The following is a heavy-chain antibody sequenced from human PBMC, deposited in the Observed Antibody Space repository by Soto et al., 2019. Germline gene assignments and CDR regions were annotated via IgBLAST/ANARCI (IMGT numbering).Heavy chain of an antibody. CDR1: GFSLSTSGMC. V-gene: IGHV2-70*01. Sequence: SGPTLVNPTQTLTLTCTFSGFSLSTSGMCVSWIRQPPGKALEWLALIDWDDDKYYSTSLKTRLTSSKDTSKNQVVLTMTNMDPVDTATYYCARIGAAAAGTHAFDIWGQGTMVTVSS. CDR2: IDWDDDK. D-gene: IGHD6-13*01. J-gene: IGHJ3*02. CDR3: ARIGAAAAGTHAFDI.